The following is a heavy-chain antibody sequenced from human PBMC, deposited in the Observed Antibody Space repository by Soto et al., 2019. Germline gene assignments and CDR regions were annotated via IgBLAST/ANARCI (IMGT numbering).Heavy chain of an antibody. D-gene: IGHD6-19*01. J-gene: IGHJ4*02. CDR2: INHSGST. V-gene: IGHV4-39*07. Sequence: KPSATLSLTCTVSGGSISSGGYYWSWIRQHPGKGLEWIGEINHSGSTNYNPSLKSRVTISVDTSKNQFSLKLSSVTAADTAVYYCARANSSGWIDYWGQGTLVTVSS. CDR1: GGSISSGGYY. CDR3: ARANSSGWIDY.